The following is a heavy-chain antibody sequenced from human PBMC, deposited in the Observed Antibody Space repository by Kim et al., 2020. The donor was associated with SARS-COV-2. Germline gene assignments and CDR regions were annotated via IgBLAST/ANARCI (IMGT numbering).Heavy chain of an antibody. J-gene: IGHJ6*04. V-gene: IGHV3-23*01. CDR3: AKDLGGFLEGYYYYGMDV. CDR1: GFTFSSYA. Sequence: GGSLRLSCAASGFTFSSYAMSWVRQAPGKGLEWVSAISGSGGSTYYADSVKGRFPISRDNAKNTLYLQMNSLRAEDTAVXYCAKDLGGFLEGYYYYGMDVWGXXTTXTXSS. CDR2: ISGSGGST. D-gene: IGHD3-3*01.